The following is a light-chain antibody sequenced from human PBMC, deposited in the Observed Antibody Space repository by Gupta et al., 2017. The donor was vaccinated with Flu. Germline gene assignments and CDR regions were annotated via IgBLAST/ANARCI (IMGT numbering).Light chain of an antibody. CDR3: QSDDGIYPGWV. V-gene: IGLV6-57*01. J-gene: IGLJ3*02. CDR1: SGSIASNF. Sequence: NFMLTQPHSVSESPGKTVTISCTRSSGSIASNFVQWYQQRPGSSPTNVIYENSQRPSGVPDRFSGSIDASSNSASLTISGLKTEDEADYYCQSDDGIYPGWVFGGGTKVTVL. CDR2: ENS.